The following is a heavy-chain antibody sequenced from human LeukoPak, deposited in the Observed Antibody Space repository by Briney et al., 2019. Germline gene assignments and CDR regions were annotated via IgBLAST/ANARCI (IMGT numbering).Heavy chain of an antibody. CDR2: IRHNSDTRSNSGT. J-gene: IGHJ5*02. CDR1: GFTFSNYA. CDR3: TKANNYAGSSGCCNWFDP. Sequence: GGSLRLSCAASGFTFSNYAMSWVRQAPGKGLEWVSSIRHNSDTRSNSGTHYADSVKGRFTISRDNSKNTPYLQMNSLRAEDTAVYYCTKANNYAGSSGCCNWFDPWGQGTLVTVSS. D-gene: IGHD6-19*01. V-gene: IGHV3-23*01.